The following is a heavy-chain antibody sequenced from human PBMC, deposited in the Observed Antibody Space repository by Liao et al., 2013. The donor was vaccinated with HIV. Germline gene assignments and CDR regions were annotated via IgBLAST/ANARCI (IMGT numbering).Heavy chain of an antibody. V-gene: IGHV4-39*02. CDR2: IYYSGST. Sequence: LEWVGSIYYSGSTYYNPSLRSRVTISIDTSKNHFSLRLSSVTAADTAVYYCARVGMTTITGYYYYIDVWGKGTTVTVSS. CDR3: ARVGMTTITGYYYYIDV. J-gene: IGHJ6*03. D-gene: IGHD5-24*01.